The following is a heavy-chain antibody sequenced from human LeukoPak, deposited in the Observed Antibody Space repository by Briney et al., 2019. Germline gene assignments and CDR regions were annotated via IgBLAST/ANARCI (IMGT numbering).Heavy chain of an antibody. V-gene: IGHV1-2*02. D-gene: IGHD2-8*01. Sequence: ASVKVSCKASGYTFTGYYMHWVRQAPGQGLEWMGWINPNSGGTNYAQKFQGRVTMTRDTPISTAYMELSRLRSDDTAVYYCARENCTNGVCYKQLDYWGQGTLVTVSS. CDR1: GYTFTGYY. CDR2: INPNSGGT. CDR3: ARENCTNGVCYKQLDY. J-gene: IGHJ4*02.